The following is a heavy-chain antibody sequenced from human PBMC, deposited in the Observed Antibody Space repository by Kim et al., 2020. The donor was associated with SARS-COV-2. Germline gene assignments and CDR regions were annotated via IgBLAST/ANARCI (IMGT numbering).Heavy chain of an antibody. CDR3: TRDKISRIYYYYYGMGF. CDR2: MSYNNGNT. V-gene: IGHV3-9*01. D-gene: IGHD3-3*02. J-gene: IGHJ6*02. CDR1: GFDFEDYA. Sequence: GGSLRLSCAASGFDFEDYAMHWVRQVPGKGLEWVAGMSYNNGNTAYADSVKGRFIISRDNAKRSLFLQMNGLTTEDTALYYCTRDKISRIYYYYYGMGFWGQGTTVTVS.